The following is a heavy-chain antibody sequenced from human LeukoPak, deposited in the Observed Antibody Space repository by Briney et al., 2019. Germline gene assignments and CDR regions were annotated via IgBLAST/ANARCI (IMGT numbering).Heavy chain of an antibody. J-gene: IGHJ5*02. Sequence: KPSETLSLTCTVSGGSISTYYWSWIRQPPGKGLEWIGYVYYSGSTNYNPSLKSRVTISADTSKNQFSLRLSSVTAADTAVYYCVRGSEGSYGTWGQGTLVTVSS. CDR3: VRGSEGSYGT. V-gene: IGHV4-59*01. CDR2: VYYSGST. D-gene: IGHD5-18*01. CDR1: GGSISTYY.